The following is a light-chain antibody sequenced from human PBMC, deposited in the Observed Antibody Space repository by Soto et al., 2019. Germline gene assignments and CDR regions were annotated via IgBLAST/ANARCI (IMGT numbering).Light chain of an antibody. CDR1: QSLLHSNGYNC. V-gene: IGKV2-28*01. CDR3: MQALQTPYT. CDR2: LGS. J-gene: IGKJ2*01. Sequence: DIVMTQSPLSLPVTPGEPASISCRSSQSLLHSNGYNCLDWYLQKPGQSPQLLIYLGSNRASGVPDRFSVSGSGTDFTLKISRVEAEDVGVYYCMQALQTPYTFGQGTKLEI.